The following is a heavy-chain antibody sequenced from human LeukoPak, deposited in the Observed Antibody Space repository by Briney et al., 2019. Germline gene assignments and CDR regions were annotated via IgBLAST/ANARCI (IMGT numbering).Heavy chain of an antibody. J-gene: IGHJ4*02. CDR3: ITEHYYDGSRKGY. Sequence: GGSLRLPCAGSGFTFSDAWMGWVRQAPGKGLEWVGRIKSKTDGGTTEDAAPVKGRFTISREDSKNTLFLQLNSLQTEDTGVYYCITEHYYDGSRKGYWGQGTLVTVSS. V-gene: IGHV3-15*01. CDR2: IKSKTDGGTT. D-gene: IGHD3-16*01. CDR1: GFTFSDAW.